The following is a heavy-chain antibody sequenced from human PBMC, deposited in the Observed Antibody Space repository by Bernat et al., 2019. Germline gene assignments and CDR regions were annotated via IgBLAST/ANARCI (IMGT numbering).Heavy chain of an antibody. CDR1: GGSISSDGYY. V-gene: IGHV4-31*03. J-gene: IGHJ2*01. D-gene: IGHD6-13*01. CDR2: IYYSGST. Sequence: QVQLQESGPGLVKPSQTLSLTCTVSGGSISSDGYYWSWIRQHPGKGLGWIGYIYYSGSTYYNPSLESRVTISVDTSKRQFSLRLSSVTAADTAVYYCARSFGSSSWYFDLWGRGTLVSVSS. CDR3: ARSFGSSSWYFDL.